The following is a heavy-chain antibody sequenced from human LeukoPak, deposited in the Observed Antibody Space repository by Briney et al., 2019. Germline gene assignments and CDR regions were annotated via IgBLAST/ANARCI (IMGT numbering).Heavy chain of an antibody. Sequence: GGSLRLSCAASGFTFSDYSMSWIRQAPGKGLEWVSSISSSGGTIYYADSVKGRFTISRDNAKNSLYLQMNSLRAEDTARYYCARALAGFSFDPWGQGTLVTVSS. J-gene: IGHJ5*02. V-gene: IGHV3-11*01. CDR2: ISSSGGTI. CDR3: ARALAGFSFDP. D-gene: IGHD3-10*01. CDR1: GFTFSDYS.